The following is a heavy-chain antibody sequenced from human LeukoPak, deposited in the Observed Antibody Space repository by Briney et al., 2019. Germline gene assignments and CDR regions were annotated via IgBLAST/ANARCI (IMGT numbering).Heavy chain of an antibody. CDR1: GFTFSSYA. V-gene: IGHV3-23*01. J-gene: IGHJ4*02. Sequence: GGSLRLSCAASGFTFSSYAMSWVRQAPGKGLEWVSAISGSGGSTYYADSVKGRFTISRDNSKNTLYLQMNSLRAEDTAVYYCAKDLRYSSTWDYFDYWGQGTLVTVSS. CDR2: ISGSGGST. CDR3: AKDLRYSSTWDYFDY. D-gene: IGHD6-13*01.